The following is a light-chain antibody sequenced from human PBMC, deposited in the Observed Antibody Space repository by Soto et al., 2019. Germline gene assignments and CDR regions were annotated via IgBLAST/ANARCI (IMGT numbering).Light chain of an antibody. Sequence: QSALSQPASVSGSPGQSITISCTGTSRDVGSYNLVSWYQQHPGKAPKLMIYEGSKRPSGVSNRFSGSKSGNTASLTISGLQAEDEADYYCCSYARSDSVVFGGGTQLTVL. J-gene: IGLJ2*01. CDR3: CSYARSDSVV. CDR1: SRDVGSYNL. CDR2: EGS. V-gene: IGLV2-23*01.